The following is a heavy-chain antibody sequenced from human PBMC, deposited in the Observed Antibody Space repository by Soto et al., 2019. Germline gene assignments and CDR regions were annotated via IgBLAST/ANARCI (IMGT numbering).Heavy chain of an antibody. D-gene: IGHD1-7*01. J-gene: IGHJ6*02. CDR2: IPQDGVDG. V-gene: IGHV3-7*01. CDR1: GFTFSMYS. CDR3: ARDDRVGLELLVLFGMDV. Sequence: PGGSLRLSCEVSGFTFSMYSMSWVRQSPGKGLEWVAKIPQDGVDGHYADSVKGRFTISRDNAKNSLYLQMNSLRAEDTAVYYCARDDRVGLELLVLFGMDVWGQGTTVTVSS.